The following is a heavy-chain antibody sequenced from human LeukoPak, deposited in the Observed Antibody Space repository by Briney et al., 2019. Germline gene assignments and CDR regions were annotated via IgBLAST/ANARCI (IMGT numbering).Heavy chain of an antibody. D-gene: IGHD6-19*01. V-gene: IGHV4-4*07. CDR1: GGSISTYY. J-gene: IGHJ4*02. Sequence: SGTPCLTPAVSGGSISTYYWNWIRQAAGKGLEWIGRIYTSGTTTYNPSLESRVTMSMDPSKNQVFLALNSVTATDTATYYCARSPLSSSGWYRADYWGQGTLVTVSS. CDR2: IYTSGTT. CDR3: ARSPLSSSGWYRADY.